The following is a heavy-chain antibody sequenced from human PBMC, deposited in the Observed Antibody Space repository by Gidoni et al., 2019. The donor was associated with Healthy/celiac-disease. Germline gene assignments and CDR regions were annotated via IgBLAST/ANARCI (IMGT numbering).Heavy chain of an antibody. CDR1: GFPFSSYA. V-gene: IGHV3-23*01. CDR2: ISGSGGST. D-gene: IGHD3-22*01. Sequence: EVQLLESGGGLVQPGGSLRLSCAASGFPFSSYAMILVRQAPGKGLEWVSAISGSGGSTYYADSVKGRFTISRDNSKNTLYLQMNSLRAEDTAVYYCAKDLNYYDSSGGFDYWGQGTLVTVSS. CDR3: AKDLNYYDSSGGFDY. J-gene: IGHJ4*02.